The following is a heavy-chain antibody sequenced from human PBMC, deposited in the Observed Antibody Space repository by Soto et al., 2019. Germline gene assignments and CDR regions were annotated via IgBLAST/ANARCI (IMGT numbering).Heavy chain of an antibody. CDR2: IYYSGGT. J-gene: IGHJ4*02. Sequence: SETLSLTCTVSGCSISSSSYFWGWIRQPPGKGLEWIGSIYYSGGTYYNPSLKSRVTISVDTSKNQFSLKLSSVTAADTAVYYCARGRGRWLQFNYWGQGTLVTVSS. CDR1: GCSISSSSYF. CDR3: ARGRGRWLQFNY. V-gene: IGHV4-39*07. D-gene: IGHD5-12*01.